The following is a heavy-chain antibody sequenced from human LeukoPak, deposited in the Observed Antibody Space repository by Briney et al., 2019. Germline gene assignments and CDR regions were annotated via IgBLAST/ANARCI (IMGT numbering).Heavy chain of an antibody. CDR1: GYTFTDYY. Sequence: ASVKVSCKASGYTFTDYYMHWVRQAPGQGLEWLGCINPNSGGTNYAQKFQGRVTMTRDESISTAYMELSRLRSDDTAVYYCAREYYDSSAYNQEAIDYWGQGTLVTVSS. J-gene: IGHJ4*02. D-gene: IGHD3-22*01. CDR3: AREYYDSSAYNQEAIDY. CDR2: INPNSGGT. V-gene: IGHV1-2*02.